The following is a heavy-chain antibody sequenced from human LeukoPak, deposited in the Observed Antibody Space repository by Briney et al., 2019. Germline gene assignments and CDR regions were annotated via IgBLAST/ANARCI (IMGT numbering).Heavy chain of an antibody. D-gene: IGHD3-10*01. Sequence: GASVKVSCKASGGTISSYAIIWVRQAPGPALEWMGIINASGGSTSYAQKFQGRVTMTRDTSTSTVYMELSSLRSEDTAVYYCARDVREYYGSGSYYYYYGMDVWGKGTTVTVSS. CDR1: GGTISSYA. CDR2: INASGGST. CDR3: ARDVREYYGSGSYYYYYGMDV. V-gene: IGHV1-46*01. J-gene: IGHJ6*04.